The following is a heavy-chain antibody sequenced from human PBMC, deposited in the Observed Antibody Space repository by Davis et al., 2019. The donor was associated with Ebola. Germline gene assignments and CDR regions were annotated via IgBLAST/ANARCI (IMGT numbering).Heavy chain of an antibody. Sequence: GESLKISCKGSGYSFTSYWIGWVRQMPGQGLEWVGIVYPGDYDTRYSPSLQGQVTISVDKSINTVYLQWRSLRASDSAIYYCARRDGTGSYRRFDLWGQGTLVTVSA. V-gene: IGHV5-51*01. CDR2: VYPGDYDT. J-gene: IGHJ5*02. CDR1: GYSFTSYW. CDR3: ARRDGTGSYRRFDL. D-gene: IGHD3-10*01.